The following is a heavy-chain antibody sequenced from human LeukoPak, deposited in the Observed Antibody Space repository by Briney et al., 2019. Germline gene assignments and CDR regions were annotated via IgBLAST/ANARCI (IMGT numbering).Heavy chain of an antibody. V-gene: IGHV4-4*07. Sequence: PSETLSLTCTVSGGSISSYYWSWIRQPAGKGLEWIGRIYTSGSTNYNPSLKSRVTISVDKSKNQFSLKLSSVTAADTAVYYCARGGADYYDSSGYYFDYWGQGTLVTVSS. CDR2: IYTSGST. J-gene: IGHJ4*02. D-gene: IGHD3-22*01. CDR3: ARGGADYYDSSGYYFDY. CDR1: GGSISSYY.